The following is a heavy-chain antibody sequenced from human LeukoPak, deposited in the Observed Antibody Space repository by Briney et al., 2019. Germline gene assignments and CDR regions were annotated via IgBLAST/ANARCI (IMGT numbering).Heavy chain of an antibody. Sequence: GGSLRLSCAASGFTFSDYYMSWIRQAPGKGLEWVSYISSSGSTIYHADSVKGRFTISRDNAKNSLYLQMNSLRAEDTAVYYCARDGDYYDSSGYYYVFDYWGQGTLVTVSS. CDR3: ARDGDYYDSSGYYYVFDY. V-gene: IGHV3-11*01. CDR2: ISSSGSTI. CDR1: GFTFSDYY. J-gene: IGHJ4*02. D-gene: IGHD3-22*01.